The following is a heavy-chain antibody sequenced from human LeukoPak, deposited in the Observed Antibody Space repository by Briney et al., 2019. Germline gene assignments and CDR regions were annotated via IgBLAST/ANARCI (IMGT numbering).Heavy chain of an antibody. D-gene: IGHD3-10*01. Sequence: GGSLRLSCAASGFTFNTYNMNWVRQAPGKGLEWVSSISSSSSYIYYADSVKGRFTVSRDNAKNSLFLQMNSLRAEDTAVYYCAKEGAHGGYYYYYYMDVWGKGTTVTISS. CDR2: ISSSSSYI. CDR3: AKEGAHGGYYYYYYMDV. V-gene: IGHV3-21*04. CDR1: GFTFNTYN. J-gene: IGHJ6*03.